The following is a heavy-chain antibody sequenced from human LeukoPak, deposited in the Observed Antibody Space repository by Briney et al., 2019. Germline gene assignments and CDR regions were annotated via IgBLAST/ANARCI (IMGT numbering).Heavy chain of an antibody. CDR2: IYYSSST. D-gene: IGHD2-2*01. CDR1: GGSISSGDYY. V-gene: IGHV4-30-4*01. CDR3: ARRYCSSTSCYGDWYFDL. J-gene: IGHJ2*01. Sequence: PSQTLSLTCTVSGGSISSGDYYWRWIRQPPGKGLEWIGYIYYSSSTYYNPSHKSRVTISVDTSKNQYSLKLSSVTAADTAVYYCARRYCSSTSCYGDWYFDLWGRGTLVTVSS.